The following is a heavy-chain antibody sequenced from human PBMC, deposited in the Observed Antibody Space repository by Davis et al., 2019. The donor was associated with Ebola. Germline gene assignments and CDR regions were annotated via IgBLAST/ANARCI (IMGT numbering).Heavy chain of an antibody. CDR1: GFTFSDDF. CDR3: ARDAFSLSRYDTEDH. Sequence: GGSLRLSCAASGFTFSDDFMAWIRQAPGKGLEWVAYISGSGNTILYADSVRGRFTISRENTKNSLYLQMDSLRVEDTAIYYCARDAFSLSRYDTEDHWGQGTLVTVSS. V-gene: IGHV3-11*04. J-gene: IGHJ4*02. D-gene: IGHD3-9*01. CDR2: ISGSGNTI.